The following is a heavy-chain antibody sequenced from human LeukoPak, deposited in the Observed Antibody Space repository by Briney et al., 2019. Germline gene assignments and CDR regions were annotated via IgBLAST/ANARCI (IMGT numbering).Heavy chain of an antibody. D-gene: IGHD5-18*01. CDR3: ARGGSYGLYYFDI. Sequence: GASVKVSCKASGYTFTGYYMHWVRQAPGQGLEWMRWISAYNGNTNYAQKFQGRVTMTTDTSTSTAYMELRSLRPDDTAVYYCARGGSYGLYYFDIWGQGTLVTVSS. V-gene: IGHV1-18*04. CDR1: GYTFTGYY. CDR2: ISAYNGNT. J-gene: IGHJ4*02.